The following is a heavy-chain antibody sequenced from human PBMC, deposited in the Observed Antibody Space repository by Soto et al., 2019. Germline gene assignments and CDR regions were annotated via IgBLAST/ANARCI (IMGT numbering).Heavy chain of an antibody. J-gene: IGHJ3*02. CDR2: IIPILGIA. CDR1: GGTFSSYT. D-gene: IGHD3-3*01. Sequence: QVQLVQSGAEVKKPGSSVKVSCKASGGTFSSYTISWVRQAPGQGLEWMGRIIPILGIANYAQKFQGRVTXPXHXXTSTAYMELSSLRSEDTAVYYCAGDHGVTNDAFDIWGQGTMVTVSS. CDR3: AGDHGVTNDAFDI. V-gene: IGHV1-69*08.